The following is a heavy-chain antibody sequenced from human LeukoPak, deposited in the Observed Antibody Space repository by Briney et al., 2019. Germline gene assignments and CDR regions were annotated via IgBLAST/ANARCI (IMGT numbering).Heavy chain of an antibody. Sequence: SETLSLTCTVSGGSISSSSYYWGWIRQPPGKGLERNGSIYYSGSTYYNPSLKSRVTISVDTSENQFSLKLSSVTAADTAVYYCARDYGYSYGYGWAFDYWGQGTLVTVSS. CDR3: ARDYGYSYGYGWAFDY. V-gene: IGHV4-39*07. CDR1: GGSISSSSYY. J-gene: IGHJ4*02. D-gene: IGHD5-18*01. CDR2: IYYSGST.